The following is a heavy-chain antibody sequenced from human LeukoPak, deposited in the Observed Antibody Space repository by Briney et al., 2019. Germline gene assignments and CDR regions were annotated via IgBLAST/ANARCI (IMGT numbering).Heavy chain of an antibody. CDR2: ISSSSSYI. CDR1: GFTFSSYS. V-gene: IGHV3-21*01. J-gene: IGHJ4*02. D-gene: IGHD3-22*01. Sequence: PGGSLRLSCAASGFTFSSYSMNWVRQAPGKGLEWVSSISSSSSYIYYADSVKGRFTISRDNAKNSLYLQMNSLRAEDTAVYYCARDDYSSGAFDYWGQGTLVTVSS. CDR3: ARDDYSSGAFDY.